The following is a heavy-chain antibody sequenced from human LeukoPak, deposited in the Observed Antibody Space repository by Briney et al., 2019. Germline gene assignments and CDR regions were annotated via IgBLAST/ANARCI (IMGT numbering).Heavy chain of an antibody. J-gene: IGHJ4*02. CDR2: INVYNAKT. CDR1: GYTFTSYG. V-gene: IGHV1-18*01. Sequence: GASVKVSCKVSGYTFTSYGINWARQAPGQGLEWMGWINVYNAKTKYAQKFQGRVTMTTDTSRTTAYMELKSLRSDDTAVYYCARGDTESPDFDYWGQGTLVTVSS. CDR3: ARGDTESPDFDY. D-gene: IGHD5-18*01.